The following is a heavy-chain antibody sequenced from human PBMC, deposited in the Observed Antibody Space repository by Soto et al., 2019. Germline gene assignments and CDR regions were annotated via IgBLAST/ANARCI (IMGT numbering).Heavy chain of an antibody. CDR1: GFTFSNAY. V-gene: IGHV3-15*07. J-gene: IGHJ6*02. CDR2: IKTKADGGTT. CDR3: SHAPGRRGYYGMDV. Sequence: GSLRLCCAASGFTFSNAYMNWARQAPGKGLEWVGRIKTKADGGTTDYAAPVKGRFIISRDDSKDTLYVQMNSLQTDDTGVYYCSHAPGRRGYYGMDVWGQGT. D-gene: IGHD3-10*01.